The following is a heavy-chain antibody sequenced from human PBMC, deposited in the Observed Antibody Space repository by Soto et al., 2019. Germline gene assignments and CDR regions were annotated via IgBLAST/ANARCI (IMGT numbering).Heavy chain of an antibody. V-gene: IGHV4-4*02. Sequence: QVQLQESGPGLVKPSGTLSLTCAVSGTSISSNFWWSSVRQPPGKGLEWIGEAHPSGTTNYNPSLESRVTISVDKSNNQLSLNLNSLTAADTAVFFCARHVGVAGTRGFDYWGQGVLVAVSS. CDR1: GTSISSNFW. D-gene: IGHD6-19*01. CDR3: ARHVGVAGTRGFDY. J-gene: IGHJ4*02. CDR2: AHPSGTT.